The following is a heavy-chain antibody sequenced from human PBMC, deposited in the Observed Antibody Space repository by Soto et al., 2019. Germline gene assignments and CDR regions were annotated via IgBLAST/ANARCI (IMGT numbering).Heavy chain of an antibody. J-gene: IGHJ4*02. V-gene: IGHV4-31*03. Sequence: QVQLQESGPGLVKPSQTLSLTCTVSGGSISSGGCYWSWFRQHPGQGLEWIGYIYYSGSPYYNPSLQSRVTITLDTSKNQVSLKLSSVTAADTAVYYWAVTPRHDFYLDYWGQGTLVTVSA. CDR3: AVTPRHDFYLDY. CDR1: GGSISSGGCY. CDR2: IYYSGSP. D-gene: IGHD3-3*01.